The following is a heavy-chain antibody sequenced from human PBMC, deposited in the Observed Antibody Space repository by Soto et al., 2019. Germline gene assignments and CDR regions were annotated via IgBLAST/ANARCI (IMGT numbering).Heavy chain of an antibody. J-gene: IGHJ4*02. Sequence: QVQLVQSGAEVKKPGSSVKVSCKASGGTFSSYAISWVRQAPGQGLEWMGGIIPIFGTANYAQKFQGRVRITAVESKSTAYMELSSLRSEDTAVYYCARGGNGVHFDYWGQGTLVTVSA. D-gene: IGHD4-17*01. CDR1: GGTFSSYA. V-gene: IGHV1-69*12. CDR2: IIPIFGTA. CDR3: ARGGNGVHFDY.